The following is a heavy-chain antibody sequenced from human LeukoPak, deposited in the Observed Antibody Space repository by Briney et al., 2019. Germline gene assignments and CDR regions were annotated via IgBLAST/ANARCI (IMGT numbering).Heavy chain of an antibody. D-gene: IGHD2-15*01. J-gene: IGHJ4*02. V-gene: IGHV3-23*01. Sequence: SGGSLGLSCAASGFTFNSYAMSWVRQAPGKGLEWVSVISVSSTTDYADSVKSRFTISRDTSRNTLYLQMNSLRAEDTAVYYCARVWGSSGIDYWGQGTLVTVSS. CDR1: GFTFNSYA. CDR2: ISVSSTT. CDR3: ARVWGSSGIDY.